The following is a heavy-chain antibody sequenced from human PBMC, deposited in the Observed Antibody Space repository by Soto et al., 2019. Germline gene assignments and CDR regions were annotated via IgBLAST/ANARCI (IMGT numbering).Heavy chain of an antibody. V-gene: IGHV4-39*01. CDR2: IYDSGNT. J-gene: IGHJ4*02. D-gene: IGHD3-10*01. Sequence: SERLSLTCTLSAGSITSRTYYWGWIRQPPGKGLEWIGSIYDSGNTYYTPSLKSRVSISVDTSKSQFSLKLSSLTAEDTAVYYCARSSYSDWGRYYCGLDYWGQGILVTVSS. CDR1: AGSITSRTYY. CDR3: ARSSYSDWGRYYCGLDY.